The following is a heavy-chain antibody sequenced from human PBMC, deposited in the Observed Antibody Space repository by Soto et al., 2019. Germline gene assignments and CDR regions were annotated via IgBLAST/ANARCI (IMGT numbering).Heavy chain of an antibody. CDR3: ASREPGIAVAGTAPGMDV. J-gene: IGHJ6*02. V-gene: IGHV4-30-4*01. CDR2: IYYSGST. D-gene: IGHD6-19*01. Sequence: SETLSLTCTVSGGSISSGDYYWSWIRQPPGKGLEWIGYIYYSGSTYYNPSLKSRVTISVDTSKNLFSLRLSSVTAADTAVYYCASREPGIAVAGTAPGMDVWGQGTTVTVSS. CDR1: GGSISSGDYY.